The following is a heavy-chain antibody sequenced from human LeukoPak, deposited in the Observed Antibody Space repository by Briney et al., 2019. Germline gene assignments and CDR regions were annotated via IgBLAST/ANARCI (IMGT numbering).Heavy chain of an antibody. D-gene: IGHD7-27*01. CDR1: GFTFSSYG. V-gene: IGHV3-30*18. Sequence: GRSLRLSCAASGFTFSSYGMHWVRQAPGKGLEWVAVISYDGSNKYYADSVKGRFTISRDNSKNTLYLQMNSLRAEDTAVYYCAKKGGSGDYRSPRHDAFDIWGQGTMVTVSP. J-gene: IGHJ3*02. CDR2: ISYDGSNK. CDR3: AKKGGSGDYRSPRHDAFDI.